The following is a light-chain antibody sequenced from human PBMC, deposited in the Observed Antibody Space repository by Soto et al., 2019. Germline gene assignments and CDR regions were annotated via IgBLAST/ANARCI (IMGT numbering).Light chain of an antibody. Sequence: ELVLTQSPGTLSLSPVERATLSCRASQSVSSSFLAWYQQKPGQAPRLLIYGASNRATGIPDRFSGSGSGTDFTLTISSLEPEDFAVYYCQQRSNWQGATFGGGTKVDIK. CDR3: QQRSNWQGAT. CDR1: QSVSSSF. V-gene: IGKV3D-20*02. J-gene: IGKJ4*01. CDR2: GAS.